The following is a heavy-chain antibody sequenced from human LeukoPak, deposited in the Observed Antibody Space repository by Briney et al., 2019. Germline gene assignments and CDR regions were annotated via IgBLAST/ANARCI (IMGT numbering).Heavy chain of an antibody. Sequence: GGSLRLSCAASGFTFSSYAMRWVRQAPGKGLEYVSAISSNGGSTYYANSVKGRFTISRDNSKNTLYLQMGSLRAEDMAVYYCARGNYYDSSGYYSYWGQGTLVTVSS. V-gene: IGHV3-64*01. D-gene: IGHD3-22*01. J-gene: IGHJ4*02. CDR1: GFTFSSYA. CDR3: ARGNYYDSSGYYSY. CDR2: ISSNGGST.